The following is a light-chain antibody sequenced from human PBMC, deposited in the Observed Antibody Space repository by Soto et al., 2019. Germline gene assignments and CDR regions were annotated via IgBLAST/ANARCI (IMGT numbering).Light chain of an antibody. CDR3: AAWDDSLSGYV. Sequence: QSVLTQPPSASGTPGQRVTISCSGGSSNIGRNYVYCYQQLPGTAPNLLIYRSEQRPSGVPDRFSGSKSGTSASLAIDGLRSEDEADYYCAAWDDSLSGYVFGSETKLTVL. CDR1: SSNIGRNY. CDR2: RSE. V-gene: IGLV1-47*01. J-gene: IGLJ1*01.